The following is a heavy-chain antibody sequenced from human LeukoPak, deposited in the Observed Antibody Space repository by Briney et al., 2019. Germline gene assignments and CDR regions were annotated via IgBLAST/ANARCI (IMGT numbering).Heavy chain of an antibody. CDR2: MNPSRGKT. CDR1: GYTFTDYD. V-gene: IGHV1-8*01. J-gene: IGHJ5*02. Sequence: GASVKVSCKASGYTFTDYDIHWVRQAIGQGLEWMGRMNPSRGKTDYAQNFQGRVTMTWNTSVTSAYMEPSSLTSEDTAVYYCARGPPFDPWGQGTLVTVSS. CDR3: ARGPPFDP.